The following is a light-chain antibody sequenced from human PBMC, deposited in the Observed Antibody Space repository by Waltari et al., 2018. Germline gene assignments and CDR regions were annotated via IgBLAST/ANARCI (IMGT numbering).Light chain of an antibody. CDR3: QFFYSSHVV. J-gene: IGLJ2*01. CDR1: SGEIATNC. V-gene: IGLV6-57*03. CDR2: EDN. Sequence: FMLTRPHSWSESPGEPGTISCTRRSGEIATNCVRWYQQRPGSAPNKMIYEDNQRSSGVADRFAAAIDSSSHSDSLIISGIKPEDEADYGCQFFYSSHVVFCGGTK.